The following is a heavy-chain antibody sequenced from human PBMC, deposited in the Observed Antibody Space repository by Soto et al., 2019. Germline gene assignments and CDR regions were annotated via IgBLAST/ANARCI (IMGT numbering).Heavy chain of an antibody. CDR2: VNPSAGAT. Sequence: ASVKVSCKASGYTFTYNFMHWVRQAPGQGLEWMGIVNPSAGATRAAQKFQGRVTMTWDTSTSTVYMELSSPRSEDTAVYYCARGSHIAVDHYKKYYFDYWGQGTLVTVSS. CDR1: GYTFTYNF. J-gene: IGHJ4*02. CDR3: ARGSHIAVDHYKKYYFDY. D-gene: IGHD2-15*01. V-gene: IGHV1-46*01.